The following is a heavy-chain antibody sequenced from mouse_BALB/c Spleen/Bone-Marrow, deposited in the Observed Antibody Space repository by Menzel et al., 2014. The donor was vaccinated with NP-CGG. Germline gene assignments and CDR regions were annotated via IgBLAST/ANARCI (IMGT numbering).Heavy chain of an antibody. D-gene: IGHD1-2*01. CDR1: GFSLTGYG. CDR2: IWGDGST. V-gene: IGHV2-6-7*01. J-gene: IGHJ2*01. Sequence: VQLQQSGPGLVSPSQSLSITCTVSGFSLTGYGVNWVRQPPGKGLEWLGMIWGDGSTDYNSALKSRLSISKDNSKSQVFLKMNSLQTDDTARYYCARNHYYGYFDYWGQGTTLTVSS. CDR3: ARNHYYGYFDY.